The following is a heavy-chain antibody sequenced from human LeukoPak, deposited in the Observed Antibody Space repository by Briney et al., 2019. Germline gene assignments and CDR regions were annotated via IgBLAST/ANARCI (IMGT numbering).Heavy chain of an antibody. V-gene: IGHV4-4*02. J-gene: IGHJ4*02. CDR3: ARDYSLGSSGWFPY. D-gene: IGHD6-19*01. CDR1: GASISSPTW. Sequence: PSETLSLTCAVSGASISSPTWWSWLRQPPGKGLEWIGEIYHTGTTNYNPSLKSRVTISVDTSRNQFSLKLSSVTAADTAVYYCARDYSLGSSGWFPYWGQGTLVIVSS. CDR2: IYHTGTT.